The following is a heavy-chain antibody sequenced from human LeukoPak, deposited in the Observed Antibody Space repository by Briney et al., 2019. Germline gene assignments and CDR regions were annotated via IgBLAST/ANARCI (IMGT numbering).Heavy chain of an antibody. Sequence: ASVKVSCKASGYTFTSYGISWVRQAPGQGLEWMGWISAYNGNTNYAQKLQGRVTMTTDTSTSTAYMELRSLRSDDAAVHYCARDSGYDRVPDFDYWGQGTLVTVSS. CDR3: ARDSGYDRVPDFDY. CDR2: ISAYNGNT. J-gene: IGHJ4*02. CDR1: GYTFTSYG. V-gene: IGHV1-18*01. D-gene: IGHD5-12*01.